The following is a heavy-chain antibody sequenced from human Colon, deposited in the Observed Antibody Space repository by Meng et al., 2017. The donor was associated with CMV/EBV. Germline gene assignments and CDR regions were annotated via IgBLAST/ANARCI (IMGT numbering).Heavy chain of an antibody. J-gene: IGHJ4*02. CDR2: INHDGTNT. CDR3: ATDPSTVTTNY. V-gene: IGHV3-74*01. D-gene: IGHD4-17*01. CDR1: GFAFSGYW. Sequence: GESLKISCAASGFAFSGYWMHWARQAPGKGLVWVSRINHDGTNTIYADSVKGRFTVSRDNSKDTLYLEMGNLRPEDTAVYYCATDPSTVTTNYWGQGTLVTVSS.